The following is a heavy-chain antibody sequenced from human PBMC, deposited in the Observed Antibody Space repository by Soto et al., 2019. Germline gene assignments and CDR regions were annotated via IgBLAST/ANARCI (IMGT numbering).Heavy chain of an antibody. CDR1: GFTFSTYT. Sequence: EGQLLESGGGLVQPGGSLRLSCAASGFTFSTYTMHWVRQAPGKGLEWVSGVSGGDGSTYYADSLKGRFSISRDNAKNTVDLQINSLTAEDTAVYYCTKQVYYWYFDIWGRGTLVTVSS. CDR2: VSGGDGST. CDR3: TKQVYYWYFDI. V-gene: IGHV3-23*01. J-gene: IGHJ2*01.